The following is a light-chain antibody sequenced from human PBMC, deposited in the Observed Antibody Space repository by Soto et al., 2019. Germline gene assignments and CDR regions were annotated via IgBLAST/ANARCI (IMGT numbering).Light chain of an antibody. CDR2: AAS. J-gene: IGKJ1*01. Sequence: DIQMPQSLSSLSASVGARFPITGRASQGISNYLAWYQQKPGKVPKLLIYAASTLQSGVPSRFSGSGSGTDFTLTIRSLQPEDVATYYCQKYNSAPPWTVGKGNKVGIK. CDR1: QGISNY. V-gene: IGKV1-27*01. CDR3: QKYNSAPPWT.